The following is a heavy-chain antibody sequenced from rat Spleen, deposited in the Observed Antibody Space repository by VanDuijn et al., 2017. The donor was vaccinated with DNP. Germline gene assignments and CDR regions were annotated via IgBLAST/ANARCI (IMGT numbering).Heavy chain of an antibody. D-gene: IGHD1-2*01. Sequence: EVQLVESGGGLVQPGRSLKLSCAASGFTFSNYYMAWVRQGPTRGLEWVANISYGGSTTYYPDSVKGRITISRDNAQNTLYLQMNSLRSEDTATYYCTRGPIYYDTSYIPDYWGQGVMVTVSS. J-gene: IGHJ2*01. V-gene: IGHV5-29*01. CDR3: TRGPIYYDTSYIPDY. CDR2: ISYGGSTT. CDR1: GFTFSNYY.